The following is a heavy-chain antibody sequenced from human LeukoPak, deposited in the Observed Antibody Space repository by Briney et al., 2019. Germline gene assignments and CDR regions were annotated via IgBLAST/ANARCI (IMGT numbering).Heavy chain of an antibody. CDR2: TRNKANSYTT. CDR1: GFTFSDHY. Sequence: GGSLRLSCAASGFTFSDHYMDWVRQAPGKGLEWVGRTRNKANSYTTEYAASVKGRFTISRDDSKNSLYLQMNSLKTEDTAVYYCARAGDSSGWYYFDYWGQGTQVTVSS. D-gene: IGHD6-19*01. CDR3: ARAGDSSGWYYFDY. J-gene: IGHJ4*02. V-gene: IGHV3-72*01.